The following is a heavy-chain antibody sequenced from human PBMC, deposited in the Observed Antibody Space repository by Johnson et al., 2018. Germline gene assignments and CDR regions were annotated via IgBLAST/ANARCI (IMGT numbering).Heavy chain of an antibody. J-gene: IGHJ6*03. CDR2: IYYSGST. V-gene: IGHV4-59*01. D-gene: IGHD2-15*01. CDR1: GGSISSYY. Sequence: QVQLQESGPGLVKPSETLSLTCTVSGGSISSYYWSWIRQPPGKGLEWIGYIYYSGSTNYNPSLKSRVTISVDTAKNQFSLKLSSVTAADTAVYYCAGHWGGGSLPNPYYYYYRMDVWGKGTTVTVS. CDR3: AGHWGGGSLPNPYYYYYRMDV.